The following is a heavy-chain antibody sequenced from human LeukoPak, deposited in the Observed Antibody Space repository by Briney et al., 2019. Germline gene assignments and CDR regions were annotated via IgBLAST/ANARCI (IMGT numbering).Heavy chain of an antibody. J-gene: IGHJ3*02. Sequence: GGSLRLSCAASGFTFSSYSMNWVRQAPGKGLEWVSSISSSSSYIYYADSVKGRFTISRDNAENSLYLQMNSLRAEDTAVYYCAKRAVAGIIDAFDIWGQGTMVTVSS. V-gene: IGHV3-21*01. CDR1: GFTFSSYS. D-gene: IGHD6-19*01. CDR3: AKRAVAGIIDAFDI. CDR2: ISSSSSYI.